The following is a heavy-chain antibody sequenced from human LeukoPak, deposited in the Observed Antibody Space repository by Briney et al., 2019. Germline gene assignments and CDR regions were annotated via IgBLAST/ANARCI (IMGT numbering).Heavy chain of an antibody. J-gene: IGHJ4*02. V-gene: IGHV3-20*04. CDR1: GFTFDDYG. CDR3: ARDNSYGYDD. D-gene: IGHD5-18*01. Sequence: GGSLRLSCAASGFTFDDYGMSWVRQAPGKGLEWVSGINWNGGSIGYADSVKGRFTISRDNAKKSLYMQMNSLRAEDTALYYCARDNSYGYDDWGQGILVTVSS. CDR2: INWNGGSI.